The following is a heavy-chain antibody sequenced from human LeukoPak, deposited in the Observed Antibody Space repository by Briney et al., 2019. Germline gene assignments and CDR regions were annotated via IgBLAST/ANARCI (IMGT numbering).Heavy chain of an antibody. Sequence: GGSLRLSCAASGFTFSSYGMHWVRQAPGKGLEWVAVISYDGSNKYYADSVKGRFTISRDNSKNTLYLQMNSLRAEDTAVYYCASANGYNLPGDYWGQGTLVTVSS. V-gene: IGHV3-30*03. D-gene: IGHD5-24*01. CDR3: ASANGYNLPGDY. CDR2: ISYDGSNK. J-gene: IGHJ4*02. CDR1: GFTFSSYG.